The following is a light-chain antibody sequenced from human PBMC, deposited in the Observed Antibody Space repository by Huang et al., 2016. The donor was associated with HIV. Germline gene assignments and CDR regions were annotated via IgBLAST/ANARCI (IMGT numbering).Light chain of an antibody. CDR3: QQGYSALIT. CDR1: PNINTY. CDR2: SAS. V-gene: IGKV1-39*01. Sequence: DILLTQSPSSLSASVGDRVTITGRASPNINTYLNWYQQKPGKAPNLLIHSASALQTGVPSRFSGSGSRTDFTLTVNSLQPEDSATYYCQQGYSALITFGQGTRL. J-gene: IGKJ5*01.